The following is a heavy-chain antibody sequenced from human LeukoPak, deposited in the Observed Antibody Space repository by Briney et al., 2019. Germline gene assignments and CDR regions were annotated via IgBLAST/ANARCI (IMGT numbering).Heavy chain of an antibody. CDR3: ARDKYGNYYYGMDV. V-gene: IGHV4-59*12. J-gene: IGHJ6*02. Sequence: SETLSLTCTVSGGSISTYYWNWIRQPPGKGLEWIGYIYHSGSTNYNPSLKSRVTISVDTSKNQFSLKLSSVTAADTAVYYCARDKYGNYYYGMDVWGQGTTVTVSS. CDR1: GGSISTYY. D-gene: IGHD1-14*01. CDR2: IYHSGST.